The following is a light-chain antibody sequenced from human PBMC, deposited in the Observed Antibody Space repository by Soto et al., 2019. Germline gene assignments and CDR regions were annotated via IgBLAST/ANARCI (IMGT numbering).Light chain of an antibody. V-gene: IGKV3-15*01. CDR3: QQYNNWPRT. CDR1: QCVSSN. Sequence: EIVMTQSPPTLSVSPGERATLSCRASQCVSSNLAWYQQKPGQAPRLLIYGASTRATGIPARFSGSGSGTEFTLTISSLQSEDFAVYYCQQYNNWPRTFGQGTKLEIK. CDR2: GAS. J-gene: IGKJ2*01.